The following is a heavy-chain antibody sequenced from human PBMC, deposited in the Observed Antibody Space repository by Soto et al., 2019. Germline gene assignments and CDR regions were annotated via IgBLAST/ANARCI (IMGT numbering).Heavy chain of an antibody. CDR2: ISGYNGHT. CDR3: ARLKGDTNFWWGY. CDR1: GYTFRSYG. Sequence: QVQLVQSGTEVKKPGASVKVSCSVSGYTFRSYGISWVRQAPGQGLEWIGWISGYNGHTNYAQNLQGRVSLTTDTSTGTAYMELRSLISDDTAVYYCARLKGDTNFWWGYWGQGTLVTVSS. V-gene: IGHV1-18*01. D-gene: IGHD3-3*01. J-gene: IGHJ4*02.